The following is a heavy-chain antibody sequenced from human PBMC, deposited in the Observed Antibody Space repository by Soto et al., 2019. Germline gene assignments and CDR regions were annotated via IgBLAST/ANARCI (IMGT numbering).Heavy chain of an antibody. Sequence: PSETLSLTCTVSGGSISDFYWTWIRQSPGKGLEWIGYIYYTGRTDYNPSLASRLTISVDPSKTQLSLNLRSVSPADTAVYYCARLGGVAARTFDYWGPGTLVTVS. V-gene: IGHV4-59*01. CDR3: ARLGGVAARTFDY. D-gene: IGHD6-6*01. J-gene: IGHJ4*02. CDR2: IYYTGRT. CDR1: GGSISDFY.